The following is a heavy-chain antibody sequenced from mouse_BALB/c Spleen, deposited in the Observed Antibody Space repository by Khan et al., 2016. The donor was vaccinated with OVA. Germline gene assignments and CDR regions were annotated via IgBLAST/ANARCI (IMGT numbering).Heavy chain of an antibody. CDR1: GYTFTNYG. J-gene: IGHJ4*01. D-gene: IGHD2-10*01. Sequence: QIQLVQSGPELKKPGETVKISCKASGYTFTNYGMNWVKQSPGKALKWMGWINTYTGEPTYADDFKGRFAFSLETSASTAYLQINNLKNEDTATDFCARPPYFSYTLDHWGQGTSGTVSS. V-gene: IGHV9-3-1*01. CDR3: ARPPYFSYTLDH. CDR2: INTYTGEP.